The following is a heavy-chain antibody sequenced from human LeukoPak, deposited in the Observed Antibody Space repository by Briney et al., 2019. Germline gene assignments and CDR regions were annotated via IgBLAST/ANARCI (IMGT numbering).Heavy chain of an antibody. J-gene: IGHJ4*02. Sequence: GGSLRLSCAASGFTFRSYGMHWVRQAPGKGLEWVAFIRYDGNSNYYADSVKGRFTISRDNSRSTLYLEMNSLRAEDTAVYYCAKEEVISGNHGVYFDYWGQGTLVTVSS. CDR1: GFTFRSYG. V-gene: IGHV3-30*02. CDR2: IRYDGNSN. CDR3: AKEEVISGNHGVYFDY. D-gene: IGHD3-22*01.